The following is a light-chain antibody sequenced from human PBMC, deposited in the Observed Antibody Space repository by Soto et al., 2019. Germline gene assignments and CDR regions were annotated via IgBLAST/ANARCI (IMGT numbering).Light chain of an antibody. CDR3: HQYGSSPWT. V-gene: IGKV3-20*01. CDR2: GAS. Sequence: EIVLTQSPGTLSLSPGKRATLSCRASQSVSSSSLAWYQQRPGQAPRLHIYGASRRASGIPDRFSGTGTGTDFILTISRLEPEDFAVYYCHQYGSSPWTFGPGTKVEV. CDR1: QSVSSSS. J-gene: IGKJ1*01.